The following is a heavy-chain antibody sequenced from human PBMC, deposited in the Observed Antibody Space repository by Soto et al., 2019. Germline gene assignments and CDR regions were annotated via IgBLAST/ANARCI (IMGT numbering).Heavy chain of an antibody. CDR2: FDPEDGET. CDR3: ATDCSSTSCYLYGMDV. Sequence: ASVKVSCKVSGYTLTELSMHWVRQAPGKGLEWMGGFDPEDGETIYAQKFQGRVTMTEDTSTDTAYMELSSLRYEDTAVYYCATDCSSTSCYLYGMDVWGQGTTVTVSS. V-gene: IGHV1-24*01. J-gene: IGHJ6*02. D-gene: IGHD2-2*01. CDR1: GYTLTELS.